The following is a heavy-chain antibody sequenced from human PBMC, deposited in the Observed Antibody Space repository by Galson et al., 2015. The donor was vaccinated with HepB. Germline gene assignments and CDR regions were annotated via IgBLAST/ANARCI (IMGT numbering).Heavy chain of an antibody. D-gene: IGHD3-10*02. CDR2: FDPDDGET. V-gene: IGHV1-24*01. CDR1: GYTLTELS. Sequence: SVKVSCKVSGYTLTELSMHWVRQAPGQGLEWMGGFDPDDGETIYAQKFQGRVTMTKDTSTDTAYMELSSLRSEDTAVYYCATELMLDRDPQIDYYYYGMDVWGQGTTVTVSS. J-gene: IGHJ6*02. CDR3: ATELMLDRDPQIDYYYYGMDV.